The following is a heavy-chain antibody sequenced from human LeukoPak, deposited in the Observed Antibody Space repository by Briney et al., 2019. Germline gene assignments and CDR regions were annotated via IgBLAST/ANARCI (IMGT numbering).Heavy chain of an antibody. Sequence: SETLSLTCAVYGGSFSGYYWSWIRQPPGKGLEWIGYIYYSGSTNYNPSLKSRVTISVDTSKNQFSLKLSSVTAADTAVYYCAREAVAGTWIFDYWGQGTLVTVSS. J-gene: IGHJ4*02. D-gene: IGHD6-19*01. V-gene: IGHV4-59*01. CDR3: AREAVAGTWIFDY. CDR2: IYYSGST. CDR1: GGSFSGYY.